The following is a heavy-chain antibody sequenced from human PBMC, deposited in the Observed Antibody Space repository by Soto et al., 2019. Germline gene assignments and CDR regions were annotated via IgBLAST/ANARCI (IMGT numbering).Heavy chain of an antibody. CDR1: GYPFTSYG. V-gene: IGHV1-3*01. Sequence: AASVQDSCTASGYPFTSYGINWVSQAPGRGLAWMGWINPGNGNTKYSQQFQGRVIIDRDTSASTAYMELSSLRSEDTAVYYCARWVYFDSSSFLADWGLETRVTV. CDR2: INPGNGNT. CDR3: ARWVYFDSSSFLAD. D-gene: IGHD3-22*01. J-gene: IGHJ4*02.